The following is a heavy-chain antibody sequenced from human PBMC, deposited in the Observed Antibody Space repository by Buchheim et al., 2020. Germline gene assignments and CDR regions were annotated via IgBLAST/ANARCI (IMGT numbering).Heavy chain of an antibody. Sequence: QVQLQESGPGLVKPSQTLSLTCTVSGGSISSGSYYWSWIRQPAGKGLEWIGRIYTSGSTNYNPSLKSRVTISVDTSKNQFSRKLSSVTAADTAVYYCARDWGYDFWSGYYRGLYGMDVWGQGTT. J-gene: IGHJ6*02. D-gene: IGHD3-3*01. CDR3: ARDWGYDFWSGYYRGLYGMDV. CDR1: GGSISSGSYY. CDR2: IYTSGST. V-gene: IGHV4-61*02.